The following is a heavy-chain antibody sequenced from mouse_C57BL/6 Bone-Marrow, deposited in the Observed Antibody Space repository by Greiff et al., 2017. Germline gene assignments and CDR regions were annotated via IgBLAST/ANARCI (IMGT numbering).Heavy chain of an antibody. Sequence: VQLQQSGAELVRPGASVKLSCTASGFNIKDDYMHWVKQRPEQGLEWIGWIDPENGDTEYASKFQGKATITADTSSNTAYLQLSSLTSEDTAVYYCTTPIWRYYFDYWGQGTTLTVSS. J-gene: IGHJ2*01. D-gene: IGHD1-1*02. V-gene: IGHV14-4*01. CDR2: IDPENGDT. CDR1: GFNIKDDY. CDR3: TTPIWRYYFDY.